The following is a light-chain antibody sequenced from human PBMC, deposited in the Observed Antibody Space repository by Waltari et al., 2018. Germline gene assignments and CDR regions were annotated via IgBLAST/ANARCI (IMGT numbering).Light chain of an antibody. CDR3: QQRRNWPWT. J-gene: IGKJ1*01. V-gene: IGKV3-11*01. Sequence: ETVLTQSPATLSLSPGDRATFSCRASQNIDSYLAWSQQKPCPALRFLIFDAFNRPTGIPARFSGSRSGTDFNLTISSLESEDFAIYYCQQRRNWPWTFGQGTRVEIK. CDR1: QNIDSY. CDR2: DAF.